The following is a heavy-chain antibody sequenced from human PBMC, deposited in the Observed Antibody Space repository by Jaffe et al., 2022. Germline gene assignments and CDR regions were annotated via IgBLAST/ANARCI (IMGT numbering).Heavy chain of an antibody. J-gene: IGHJ4*02. D-gene: IGHD3-10*01. Sequence: EVQLVQSGAEVKKPGESLKISCKGSGYSFTSYWIGWVRQMPGKGLEWMGIIYPGDSDTRYSPSFQGQVTISADKSISTAYLQWSSLKASDTAMYYCVRPPARITMVRGDLTGLDYWGQGTLVTVSS. V-gene: IGHV5-51*03. CDR2: IYPGDSDT. CDR1: GYSFTSYW. CDR3: VRPPARITMVRGDLTGLDY.